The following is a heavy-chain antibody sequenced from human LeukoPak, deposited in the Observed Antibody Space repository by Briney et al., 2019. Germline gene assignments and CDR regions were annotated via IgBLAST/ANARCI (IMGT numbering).Heavy chain of an antibody. Sequence: GGSLRLSCAASGFTFSSCAMHWVRQAPGKGLEWVAVISYDGSNKYYADSVKGRFTISRDNSKNTLYLQMNSLRAEDTAVYYCARGGRFLEWLFPTNYWGQGTLVTVSS. CDR2: ISYDGSNK. J-gene: IGHJ4*02. CDR3: ARGGRFLEWLFPTNY. V-gene: IGHV3-30-3*01. D-gene: IGHD3-3*01. CDR1: GFTFSSCA.